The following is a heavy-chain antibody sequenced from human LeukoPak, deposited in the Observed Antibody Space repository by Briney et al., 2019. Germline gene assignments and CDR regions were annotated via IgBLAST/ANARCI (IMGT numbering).Heavy chain of an antibody. CDR2: ISGYNGNT. V-gene: IGHV1-18*01. D-gene: IGHD3-3*01. Sequence: ASVKVSCKXSGYTFTSYGISWVRQAPGQGLEWMGWISGYNGNTNYSQKLQGRVTMTTDTSTSTAYMELRSLRSDDTAVYYCARGNNYDFWSGYYRFDPWGQGTLVTVSS. J-gene: IGHJ5*02. CDR1: GYTFTSYG. CDR3: ARGNNYDFWSGYYRFDP.